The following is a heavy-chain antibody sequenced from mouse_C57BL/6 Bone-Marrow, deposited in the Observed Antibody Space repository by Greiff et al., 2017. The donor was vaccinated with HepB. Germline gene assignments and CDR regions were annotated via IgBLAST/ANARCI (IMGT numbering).Heavy chain of an antibody. CDR2: ISDGGSYT. D-gene: IGHD1-1*01. CDR3: ARDRGTTVVRAMDY. CDR1: GFTFSSYA. Sequence: VQVVESGGGLVKPGGSLKLSCAASGFTFSSYAMSWVRQTPEKRLEWVATISDGGSYTYYPDNVKGRFTISRDNAKNNLYLQMSHLKSEDTAMYYCARDRGTTVVRAMDYWGQGTSVTVSS. J-gene: IGHJ4*01. V-gene: IGHV5-4*01.